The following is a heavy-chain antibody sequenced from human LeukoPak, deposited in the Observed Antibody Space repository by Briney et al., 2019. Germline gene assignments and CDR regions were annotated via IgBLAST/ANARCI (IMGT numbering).Heavy chain of an antibody. CDR1: GYTFTDYA. Sequence: GASVKVSCKASGYTFTDYAIHWVRQAPGQRLEWMGWINAGNGDTKYSQKFQGRVTITRDTSASIVYMELSGLISEDTALYSCARGSTSDWPFDYWGQGTRVTVSS. J-gene: IGHJ4*02. D-gene: IGHD2-2*01. CDR2: INAGNGDT. CDR3: ARGSTSDWPFDY. V-gene: IGHV1-3*01.